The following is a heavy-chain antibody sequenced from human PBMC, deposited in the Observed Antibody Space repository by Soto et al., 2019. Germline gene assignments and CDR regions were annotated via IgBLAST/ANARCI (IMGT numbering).Heavy chain of an antibody. CDR1: GFTVSSNY. D-gene: IGHD6-13*01. CDR3: ARDRRSAAFDY. CDR2: IYSGGST. J-gene: IGHJ4*02. Sequence: LRLSFAASGFTVSSNYMSWVRQAPGKGLEWVSVIYSGGSTYYADSVKGRFTISRDNSKNTLYLQMNSLRAEDTAVYYCARDRRSAAFDYWGQGTLVTVSS. V-gene: IGHV3-53*01.